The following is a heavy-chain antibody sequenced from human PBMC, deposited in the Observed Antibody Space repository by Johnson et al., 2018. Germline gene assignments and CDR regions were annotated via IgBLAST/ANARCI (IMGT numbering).Heavy chain of an antibody. D-gene: IGHD5/OR15-5a*01. CDR2: IWFDGTNK. V-gene: IGHV3-33*01. CDR3: AREAEYSVEYFPY. J-gene: IGHJ1*01. Sequence: VQLVQSGGGVVQPGRSLRLSCAASGFTFSHYGMHWVRQAPGKGLEWLALIWFDGTNKYHADSVKGRFTISRDNSKNTLYLQMNSLRGEDTAVYYCAREAEYSVEYFPYWVQGTLVTVSS. CDR1: GFTFSHYG.